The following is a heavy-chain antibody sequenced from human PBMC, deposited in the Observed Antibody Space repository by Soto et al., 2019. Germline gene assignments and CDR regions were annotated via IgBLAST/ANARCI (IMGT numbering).Heavy chain of an antibody. Sequence: GGSLRLSCAASGFPFSSYGMHWVRQAPGKGLEWVAVISYDGSNKYYADSVKGRFTISRDNSKNTLYLQMNSLRAEDTAVYYCAKVSGDVVVTATTTYYYYGMDVWGQGTTVTVSS. D-gene: IGHD2-21*02. J-gene: IGHJ6*02. CDR1: GFPFSSYG. CDR3: AKVSGDVVVTATTTYYYYGMDV. CDR2: ISYDGSNK. V-gene: IGHV3-30*18.